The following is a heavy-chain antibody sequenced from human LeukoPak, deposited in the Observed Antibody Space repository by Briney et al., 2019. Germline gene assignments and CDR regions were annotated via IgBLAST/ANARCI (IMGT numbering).Heavy chain of an antibody. J-gene: IGHJ4*02. CDR2: MNPNSGNT. CDR1: GYTFTSYD. V-gene: IGHV1-8*01. CDR3: ATPSGDTPGSIGDY. Sequence: AASVKVSCKASGYTFTSYDINWVRQATGQGLEWMGWMNPNSGNTGYAQKFQGRVTMTRNTSISTAYMELSSLRSEDTAVYYCATPSGDTPGSIGDYWGQGTLVTVSS. D-gene: IGHD4-17*01.